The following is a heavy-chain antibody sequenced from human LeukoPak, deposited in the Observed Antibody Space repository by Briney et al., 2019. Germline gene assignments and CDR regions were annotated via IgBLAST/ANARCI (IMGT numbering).Heavy chain of an antibody. CDR3: ARVLSYYYDSSGTHDAFDI. Sequence: SETLSLTCTVSGGSISSGGYYWSWIRQHPGKGLEWIGYIYYSGSTYYNPSLKSRVTISVDTSKNQFSLKLSSVAAADTAVYYCARVLSYYYDSSGTHDAFDIWGQGTMVTVSS. D-gene: IGHD3-22*01. CDR2: IYYSGST. J-gene: IGHJ3*02. V-gene: IGHV4-31*03. CDR1: GGSISSGGYY.